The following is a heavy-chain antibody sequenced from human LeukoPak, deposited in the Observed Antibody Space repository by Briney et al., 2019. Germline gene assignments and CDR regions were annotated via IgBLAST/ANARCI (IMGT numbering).Heavy chain of an antibody. CDR2: ISAYNGNT. D-gene: IGHD3-22*01. J-gene: IGHJ4*02. Sequence: ASVKVSCKASGYTFTSYGISWVRQAPGQGLEWMGWISAYNGNTNCAQKLQGRVTMTTDTSTSTAYMELRSLRSDDTAVYYCAREVLDYYDSSGYYHVDYWGQGTLVTVSS. V-gene: IGHV1-18*01. CDR1: GYTFTSYG. CDR3: AREVLDYYDSSGYYHVDY.